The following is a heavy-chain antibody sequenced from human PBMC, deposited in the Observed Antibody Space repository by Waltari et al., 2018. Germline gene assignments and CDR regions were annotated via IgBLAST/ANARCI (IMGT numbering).Heavy chain of an antibody. CDR2: IYHSGST. Sequence: QVQLQESGPGLVKPSETLSLTCTVSGYSISSGYYWGWIRQPPGKGLEWIGSIYHSGSTSYNPTLKSRFTISVDTSKNQFSRKLSSVTAADTAVYYCARDSLYHYDSSGYSTDYWGQGTLVTVSS. V-gene: IGHV4-38-2*02. J-gene: IGHJ4*02. D-gene: IGHD3-22*01. CDR3: ARDSLYHYDSSGYSTDY. CDR1: GYSISSGYY.